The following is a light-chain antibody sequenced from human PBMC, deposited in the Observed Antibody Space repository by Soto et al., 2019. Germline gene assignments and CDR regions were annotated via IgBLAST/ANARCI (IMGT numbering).Light chain of an antibody. CDR2: DAS. V-gene: IGKV3-11*01. CDR1: QSVSSH. CDR3: QQRTNWRLT. Sequence: IVLTQSPATLSLSPGERATLSCRASQSVSSHLTWYQQKPGQPPRLLIYDASNRATGIAARFSGSGSGTDFTLTISSLEPEDFAVYYCQQRTNWRLTFGGGTKVDIK. J-gene: IGKJ4*01.